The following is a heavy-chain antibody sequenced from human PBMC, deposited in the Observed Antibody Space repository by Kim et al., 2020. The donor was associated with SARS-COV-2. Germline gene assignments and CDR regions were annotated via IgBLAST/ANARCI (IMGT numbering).Heavy chain of an antibody. D-gene: IGHD6-13*01. CDR1: GGSISSGDYY. CDR2: IYYSGST. V-gene: IGHV4-30-4*01. Sequence: SETLSLTCTVSGGSISSGDYYWSWIRQPPGKGLEWIGYIYYSGSTYYNPSLKSRVTISVDTSKNQFSLKLSSVTAADTAVYYCARVGVEQQPRGYFDYWGQGTLVTVSS. CDR3: ARVGVEQQPRGYFDY. J-gene: IGHJ4*02.